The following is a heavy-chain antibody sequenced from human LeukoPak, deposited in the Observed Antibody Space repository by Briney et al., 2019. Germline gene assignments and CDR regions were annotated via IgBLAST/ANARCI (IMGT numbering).Heavy chain of an antibody. CDR3: ARDMENSYAKADYYYGMDV. CDR1: GFTFDDYA. D-gene: IGHD5-18*01. V-gene: IGHV3-43D*03. J-gene: IGHJ6*02. CDR2: ISWDSGST. Sequence: GGSLRLSCAASGFTFDDYAMHWVRQAPGKGLEWVSLISWDSGSTYYADSVKGRFTISRDNSKNSLYLQMNSLRAEDTALYYCARDMENSYAKADYYYGMDVWGQGTTVTVSS.